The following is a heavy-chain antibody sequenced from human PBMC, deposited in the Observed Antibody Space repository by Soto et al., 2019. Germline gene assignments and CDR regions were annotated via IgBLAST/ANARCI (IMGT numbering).Heavy chain of an antibody. J-gene: IGHJ6*02. D-gene: IGHD3-10*01. CDR1: GFTFSSYD. CDR3: ARGETYYYGSGRYDGMDV. V-gene: IGHV3-13*01. CDR2: IGTAGDT. Sequence: EVQLVESGGGLVQPGGSLRLSCAASGFTFSSYDMHWVRQATGKGLEWVSAIGTAGDTYYPGSVKGRFTISIENAKNSLYLQMNSLRAGDTAVYYCARGETYYYGSGRYDGMDVWGQGTTVTVSS.